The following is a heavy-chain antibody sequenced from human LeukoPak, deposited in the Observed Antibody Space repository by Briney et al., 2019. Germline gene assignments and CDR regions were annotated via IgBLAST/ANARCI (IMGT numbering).Heavy chain of an antibody. V-gene: IGHV1-2*06. CDR3: ARVEWELQAAFDI. D-gene: IGHD1-26*01. CDR1: GYTFTGYY. J-gene: IGHJ3*02. Sequence: ASVKVSCKASGYTFTGYYMHWVRQAPGQGLEWMGRINPNSGGTNYAQKFQGRVTMTRDTSISTAYMELSRLRSDDTAVYYCARVEWELQAAFDIWGQGTMVTVSS. CDR2: INPNSGGT.